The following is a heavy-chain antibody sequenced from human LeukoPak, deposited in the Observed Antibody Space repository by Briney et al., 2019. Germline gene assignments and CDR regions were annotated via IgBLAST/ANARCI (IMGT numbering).Heavy chain of an antibody. D-gene: IGHD3-10*01. CDR2: INHSGST. CDR1: GGSFSGYY. V-gene: IGHV4-34*01. J-gene: IGHJ4*02. Sequence: SETLSLTCAVYGGSFSGYYWSWVRQPPGKGLEWIGEINHSGSTNYNPSLKSRVTISVDTSKNQFSLKLSSVTAADTAVYYYARSYEGDYYGSGSYYMVDYWGQGTLVTVSS. CDR3: ARSYEGDYYGSGSYYMVDY.